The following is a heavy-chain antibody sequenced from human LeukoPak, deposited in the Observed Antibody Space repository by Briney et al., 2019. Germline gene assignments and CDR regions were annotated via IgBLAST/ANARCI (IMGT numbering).Heavy chain of an antibody. J-gene: IGHJ5*02. CDR3: ARDSGHTGFWSGYYYNWFDP. CDR1: GGSFSGYY. CDR2: INHSGST. Sequence: PSETLSLTCAVYGGSFSGYYWSWIRQPPGKGLEWIGEINHSGSTNYNPSLKSRVTISVDTSKNQFSLKLSSVTAADTAVYYCARDSGHTGFWSGYYYNWFDPWGQGTLATVSS. D-gene: IGHD3-3*01. V-gene: IGHV4-34*01.